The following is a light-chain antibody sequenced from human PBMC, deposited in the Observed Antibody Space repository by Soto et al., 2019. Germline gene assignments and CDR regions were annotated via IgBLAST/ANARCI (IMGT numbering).Light chain of an antibody. Sequence: QSALTQPASVSGSPEQSITISCSGSSSNIGAGYDVHWYQQLPGTVPKLVIYDTFNRPSGVPDRFSGSKSGTSASLAITGLQAEDEADYYCQAYDNSLGVFVLFGGGTKLTVL. V-gene: IGLV1-40*01. CDR3: QAYDNSLGVFVL. CDR1: SSNIGAGYD. J-gene: IGLJ3*02. CDR2: DTF.